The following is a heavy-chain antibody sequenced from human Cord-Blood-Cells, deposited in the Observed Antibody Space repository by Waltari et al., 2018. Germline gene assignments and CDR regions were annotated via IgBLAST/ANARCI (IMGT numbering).Heavy chain of an antibody. V-gene: IGHV4-34*01. Sequence: QVQLQQWGAGLLKPSETLSLTCPVYGGSFSGYYWSWIRQPPGKGLTWIGEINHNGSTNYNPSLKILVTISVDTSKNQFSLKLSSVTAADTAVYYCARPKLHAFDIWGQGTMVTVSS. D-gene: IGHD1-7*01. J-gene: IGHJ3*02. CDR3: ARPKLHAFDI. CDR2: INHNGST. CDR1: GGSFSGYY.